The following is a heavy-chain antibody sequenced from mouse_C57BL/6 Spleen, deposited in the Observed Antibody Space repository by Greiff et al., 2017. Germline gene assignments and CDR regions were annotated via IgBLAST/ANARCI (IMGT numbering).Heavy chain of an antibody. J-gene: IGHJ2*01. D-gene: IGHD2-4*01. CDR3: TRRDDYANY. V-gene: IGHV6-6*01. CDR1: GFTFSDAW. CDR2: IRTKANNHAN. Sequence: EVLLVQPGGGLVHPGGSMKLSCAASGFTFSDAWMDWVSQSPEKGLEWVAEIRTKANNHANYYDESVKGRFTISRDDSKSSVDLQNNSLRAEDTVIYYCTRRDDYANYWGQGTTLTVSS.